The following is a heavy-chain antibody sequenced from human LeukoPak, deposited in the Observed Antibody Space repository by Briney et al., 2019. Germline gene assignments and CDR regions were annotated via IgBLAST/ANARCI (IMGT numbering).Heavy chain of an antibody. CDR3: ARGCYGSGNNNWFDP. Sequence: SETLSLTCAVYTGSFSGYYWTWIRQPPGKGLEWIGEINHSGSTKYNPSLKSRVTVSVDRSKNQFSLNLNSVTAADTAVYYCARGCYGSGNNNWFDPWGQGTLVTVSS. D-gene: IGHD3-10*01. CDR1: TGSFSGYY. V-gene: IGHV4-34*01. J-gene: IGHJ5*02. CDR2: INHSGST.